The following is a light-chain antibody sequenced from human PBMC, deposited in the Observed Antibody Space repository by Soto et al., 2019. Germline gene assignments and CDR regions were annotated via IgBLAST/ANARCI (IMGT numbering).Light chain of an antibody. Sequence: DIQMTQSPSSLSASVGDRVTITCQASQDISNYLNWYQQKPGKAPKLLIYDASNLETGVPSRFSGSGSGPEFTFTISSLQPEDIATYYCQQYDNLPLTFGGGTKVEIK. CDR2: DAS. CDR3: QQYDNLPLT. J-gene: IGKJ4*01. V-gene: IGKV1-33*01. CDR1: QDISNY.